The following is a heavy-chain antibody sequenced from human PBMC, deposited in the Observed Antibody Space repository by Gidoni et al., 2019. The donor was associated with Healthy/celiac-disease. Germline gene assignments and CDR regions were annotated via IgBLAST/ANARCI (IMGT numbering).Heavy chain of an antibody. V-gene: IGHV3-49*03. Sequence: EVQLVESGGGLVQPGRSLRLSCTASGFTFGDYAMSWFRQAPGKGLEWVGFIRSKAYGGTTEYAASVKGRFTISRDDSKSIAYLQMNSLKTEDTAVYYCTRDQGSYYDSSGYYRGAFDIWGQGTMVTVSS. CDR1: GFTFGDYA. CDR2: IRSKAYGGTT. CDR3: TRDQGSYYDSSGYYRGAFDI. D-gene: IGHD3-22*01. J-gene: IGHJ3*02.